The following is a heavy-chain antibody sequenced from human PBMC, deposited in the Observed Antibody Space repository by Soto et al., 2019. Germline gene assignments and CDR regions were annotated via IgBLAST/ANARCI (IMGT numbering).Heavy chain of an antibody. D-gene: IGHD2-2*01. CDR1: GGSISSGGYS. CDR2: IYHSGST. Sequence: QLQLQESGSGLVKPSQTLSLTCAVSGGSISSGGYSWSWIRQPPGKGLEWIGYIYHSGSTYYNPSLKXXFXMXXDRSRNQFSLKLSSVTAADTAVYYCARDLAGCLDPWGQGTLVTVSS. CDR3: ARDLAGCLDP. J-gene: IGHJ5*02. V-gene: IGHV4-30-2*01.